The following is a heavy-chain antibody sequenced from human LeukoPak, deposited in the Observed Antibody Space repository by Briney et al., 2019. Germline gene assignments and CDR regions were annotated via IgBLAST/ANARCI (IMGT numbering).Heavy chain of an antibody. Sequence: SGPTLVNPTQTHTLTCTFSGFPLSTSGMCVSWIRQPPGKALEWLARIDWDDDKYYSTSLKTRLTISKDTSKNQVVLTMTNMDPVDTATYYCARAFPTVTTFDYWGQGTLVTVSS. V-gene: IGHV2-70*11. CDR1: GFPLSTSGMC. CDR3: ARAFPTVTTFDY. J-gene: IGHJ4*02. D-gene: IGHD4-17*01. CDR2: IDWDDDK.